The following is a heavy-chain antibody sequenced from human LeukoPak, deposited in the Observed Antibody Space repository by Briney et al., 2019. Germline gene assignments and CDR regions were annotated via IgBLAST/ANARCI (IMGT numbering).Heavy chain of an antibody. CDR3: AGAAYYYDSRNYPYFDY. Sequence: PSETLSLTCTVSGGSISSYYWSWIRQPPGKGLEWIGYIYYSGSTNYNPSLKSRVTISVDTSTNQFSLKLTSVTAADTAVYYCAGAAYYYDSRNYPYFDYWGQGILVTVSS. CDR1: GGSISSYY. CDR2: IYYSGST. V-gene: IGHV4-59*08. J-gene: IGHJ4*02. D-gene: IGHD3-22*01.